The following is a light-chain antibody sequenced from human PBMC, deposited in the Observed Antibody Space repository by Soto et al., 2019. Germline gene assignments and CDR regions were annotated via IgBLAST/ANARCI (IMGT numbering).Light chain of an antibody. Sequence: DIQMTQSPSSLSASVGDRVTITCRASQGFSNYLAWYQQKPGKVPKLLISAASTLQSGVPSRFSGSGSGTDFTLSIATMQTEDSGTYFCQQSYRLPLTFGGGTKVDIK. CDR3: QQSYRLPLT. J-gene: IGKJ4*01. CDR1: QGFSNY. CDR2: AAS. V-gene: IGKV1-27*01.